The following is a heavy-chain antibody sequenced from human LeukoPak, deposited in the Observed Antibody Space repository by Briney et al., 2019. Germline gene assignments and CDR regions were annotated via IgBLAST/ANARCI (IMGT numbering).Heavy chain of an antibody. J-gene: IGHJ4*02. CDR3: AREYYYDSSGYKD. CDR1: GGTFSSYA. Sequence: SVKVSCKASGGTFSSYAISWVRQAPGQGLEWMGRIIPILGIANYAQKFQGRVTITADKSTSTAYMELSSLRSEDTAVYYCAREYYYDSSGYKDWGQGTLDTVSS. CDR2: IIPILGIA. D-gene: IGHD3-22*01. V-gene: IGHV1-69*04.